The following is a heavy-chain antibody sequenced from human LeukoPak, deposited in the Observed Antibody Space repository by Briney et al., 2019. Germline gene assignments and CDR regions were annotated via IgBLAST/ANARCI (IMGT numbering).Heavy chain of an antibody. CDR3: ARPLPTGYSGYEAPDY. CDR1: GFTFSSYA. D-gene: IGHD5-12*01. J-gene: IGHJ4*02. V-gene: IGHV3-30*04. CDR2: ISYDGSNK. Sequence: PGGSLTLSCAASGFTFSSYAMHWVRQAPGKGLEWVAVISYDGSNKYYADSVKGRFTISRDNSKNTLYLQMNSLRAEDTAVYYCARPLPTGYSGYEAPDYWGQGTLVTVSS.